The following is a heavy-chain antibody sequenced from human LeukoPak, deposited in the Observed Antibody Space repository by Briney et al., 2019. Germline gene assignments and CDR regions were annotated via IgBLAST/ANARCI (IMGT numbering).Heavy chain of an antibody. CDR3: ARAGLPYYYMDV. V-gene: IGHV1-2*02. CDR1: GYTFTGYY. J-gene: IGHJ6*03. CDR2: INPNSGGT. Sequence: ASVKVSCKASGYTFTGYYMHWVRQAPGQGLEWMGWINPNSGGTNYAQKFQGRVTMTRDTSISTAYKELSRLRSDDPAVYYCARAGLPYYYMDVWGKGTTVTVSS.